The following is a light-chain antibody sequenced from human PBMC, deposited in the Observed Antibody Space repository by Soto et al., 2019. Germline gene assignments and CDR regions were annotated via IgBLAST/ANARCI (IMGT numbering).Light chain of an antibody. Sequence: DIVMTQSPGTLSLSPGERATLSCRASQTITSNNLAWYQQKPGQSPRLLIYGASSRATGIPDRFRGSGSGTDFTLTISRLDPEDFAVYYCQQYGASPRTFGQGTKVEI. CDR2: GAS. J-gene: IGKJ1*01. V-gene: IGKV3-20*01. CDR1: QTITSNN. CDR3: QQYGASPRT.